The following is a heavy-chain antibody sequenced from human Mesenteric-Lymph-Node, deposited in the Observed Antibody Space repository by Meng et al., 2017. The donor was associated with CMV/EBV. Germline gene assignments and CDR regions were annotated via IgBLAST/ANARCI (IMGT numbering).Heavy chain of an antibody. J-gene: IGHJ5*02. CDR3: ARVPPYSTPKRDWFDR. Sequence: SETLSLTCTVSGGFINSYYWSWIRQPPGKGLEWIGYIYSSGGTNYNPSLRSRVTISVDTSKNQFSLRLSSVTAADTAVYYCARVPPYSTPKRDWFDRWGQGTLVTVSS. D-gene: IGHD4-11*01. CDR2: IYSSGGT. CDR1: GGFINSYY. V-gene: IGHV4-59*01.